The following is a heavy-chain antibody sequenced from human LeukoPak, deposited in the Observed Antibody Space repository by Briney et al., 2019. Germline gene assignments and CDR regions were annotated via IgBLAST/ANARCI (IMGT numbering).Heavy chain of an antibody. CDR1: GGSFSGYY. D-gene: IGHD3-3*01. V-gene: IGHV4-34*01. J-gene: IGHJ5*02. Sequence: SETLSLTCAVYGGSFSGYYWSRIRQPPGKGLEWIGEINHSGSTNYNPSLKSRVTISVDTSKNQFSLKLSSVTAADTAVYYCARGTPWYDFWSGYRSNWFDPWGQGTLVTVSS. CDR3: ARGTPWYDFWSGYRSNWFDP. CDR2: INHSGST.